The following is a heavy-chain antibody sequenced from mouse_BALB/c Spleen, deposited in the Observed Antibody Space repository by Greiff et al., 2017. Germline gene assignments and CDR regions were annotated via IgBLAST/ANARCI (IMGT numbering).Heavy chain of an antibody. CDR2: IDPYNGGT. CDR1: GYAFTSYN. D-gene: IGHD1-1*01. V-gene: IGHV1S135*01. J-gene: IGHJ1*01. CDR3: ASPYYYGSSRYFDV. Sequence: VQLQQSGPELVKPGASVKVSCKASGYAFTSYNMYWVKQSHGKSLEWIGYIDPYNGGTSYNQKFKGKATLTVDKSSSTAYMHLNSLTSEDSAVYYCASPYYYGSSRYFDVWGAGTTVTVSS.